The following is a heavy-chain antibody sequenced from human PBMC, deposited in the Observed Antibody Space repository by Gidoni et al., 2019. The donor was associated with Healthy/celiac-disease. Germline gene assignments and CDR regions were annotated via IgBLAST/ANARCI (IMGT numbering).Heavy chain of an antibody. Sequence: EVQLVQSGAEVKKPGESLKISCKGSGYSFTSYWIGWVRQMPGKGLEWMGIIYPGDSDTRYSPSFQGQVTISADKSISTAYLQWSSLKASDTAMYYCARQGRITIFGVSLGGGMDVWGQGTTVTVSS. D-gene: IGHD3-3*01. V-gene: IGHV5-51*01. J-gene: IGHJ6*02. CDR1: GYSFTSYW. CDR3: ARQGRITIFGVSLGGGMDV. CDR2: IYPGDSDT.